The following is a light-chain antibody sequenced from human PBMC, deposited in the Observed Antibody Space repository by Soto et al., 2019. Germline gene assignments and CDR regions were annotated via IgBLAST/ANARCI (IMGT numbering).Light chain of an antibody. CDR1: SSNIGAGYD. J-gene: IGLJ3*02. CDR3: QSYDNRLSGWV. V-gene: IGLV1-40*01. Sequence: QSVLTQPPSVSGAPGQRVTISCTWSSSNIGAGYDIHWYQQLPGTAPKLLVYGNTHRPSGVPDRFSGSKSGTSASLAITGLQAEDEAHYYCQSYDNRLSGWVFGGGTKLPVL. CDR2: GNT.